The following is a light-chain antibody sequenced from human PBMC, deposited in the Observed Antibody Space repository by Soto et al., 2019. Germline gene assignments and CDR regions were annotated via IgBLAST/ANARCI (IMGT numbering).Light chain of an antibody. J-gene: IGKJ3*01. V-gene: IGKV1-12*01. Sequence: IQMTQSPSSVSASVGDRVTMTCRASQGVGSWLAWYQQKPGKAPSLLIYATSSFQSGVPPRFSGSGSGTDFTLTITSLQPEDSATYYCQQTHSFPLTFGPGTKVDIQ. CDR2: ATS. CDR3: QQTHSFPLT. CDR1: QGVGSW.